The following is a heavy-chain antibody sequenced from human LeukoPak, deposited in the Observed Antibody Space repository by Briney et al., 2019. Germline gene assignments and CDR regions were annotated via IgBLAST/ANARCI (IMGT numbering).Heavy chain of an antibody. CDR3: ANAYGDYAY. V-gene: IGHV3-23*01. D-gene: IGHD4-17*01. Sequence: QPGGSLRLSCAASGLTFRNYTMSWVRQAPGKGLEWVSTISASGANTYYADSVKGRFTISRDNSKNTLYLQMNSLRAEDTAIYYCANAYGDYAYWGQGTLVTVSS. CDR2: ISASGANT. J-gene: IGHJ4*02. CDR1: GLTFRNYT.